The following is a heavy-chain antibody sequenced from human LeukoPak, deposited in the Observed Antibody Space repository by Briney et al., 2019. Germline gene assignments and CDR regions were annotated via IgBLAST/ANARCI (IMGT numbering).Heavy chain of an antibody. CDR3: ARDVGRFGGYGGRFDY. Sequence: SETLCLTCTASGGSISSYYWSWIRQPPGKGLKWIGYFYYSGSTNYTPSLKSRVTISVDTSKNQFSLKLSSVTAADTAVYYCARDVGRFGGYGGRFDYWSQGTLVTVSS. D-gene: IGHD5-12*01. J-gene: IGHJ4*02. CDR2: FYYSGST. CDR1: GGSISSYY. V-gene: IGHV4-59*01.